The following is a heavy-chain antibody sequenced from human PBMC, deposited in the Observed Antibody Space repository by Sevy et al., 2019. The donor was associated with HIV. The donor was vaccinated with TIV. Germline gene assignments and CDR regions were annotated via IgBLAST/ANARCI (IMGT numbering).Heavy chain of an antibody. CDR2: IRYDGSNK. CDR1: GFTFSSYG. Sequence: GGSLRLSCAASGFTFSSYGMHWVRQAPGKGLEWVAFIRYDGSNKYYADSVKGRFTISRDNSKNTLYLQMNSLIAEDTAVYYCAKDSVDSGYDLYGYYYYGMDVWGQGTTVTVSS. CDR3: AKDSVDSGYDLYGYYYYGMDV. V-gene: IGHV3-30*02. J-gene: IGHJ6*02. D-gene: IGHD5-12*01.